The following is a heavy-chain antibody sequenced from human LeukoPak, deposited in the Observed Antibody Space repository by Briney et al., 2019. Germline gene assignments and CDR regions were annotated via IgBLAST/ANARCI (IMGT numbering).Heavy chain of an antibody. J-gene: IGHJ4*02. CDR2: ISGSGGTT. Sequence: GGSLRLSCAASGFTFSSYVMSWVRHAPGKGLEWVSAISGSGGTTYYADSVKGRFTISRDNSKNTLYLQMNSLRAEDTALYYCAKTMVRGVIIPFDSWGQGTLVTVSS. V-gene: IGHV3-23*01. CDR1: GFTFSSYV. CDR3: AKTMVRGVIIPFDS. D-gene: IGHD3-10*01.